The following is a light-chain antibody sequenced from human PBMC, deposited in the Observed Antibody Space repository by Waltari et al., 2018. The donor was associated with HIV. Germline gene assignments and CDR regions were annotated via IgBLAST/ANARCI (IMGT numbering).Light chain of an antibody. V-gene: IGLV1-47*01. CDR2: RNN. CDR1: SSNLASNY. CDR3: ATRDGSLKV. Sequence: QSVLTQPPSASGTPGQGVTISCVGDSSNLASNYVYWYQQLPGTAPKVLIYRNNQRPSGVPDRFSGSKSGASASLTISGLRSADEAVYFCATRDGSLKVFGGGTKLTVL. J-gene: IGLJ3*02.